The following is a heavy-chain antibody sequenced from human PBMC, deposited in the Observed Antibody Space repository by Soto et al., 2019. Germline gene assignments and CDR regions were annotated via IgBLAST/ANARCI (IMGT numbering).Heavy chain of an antibody. V-gene: IGHV4-4*02. CDR1: SGSISSSNW. D-gene: IGHD2-15*01. CDR3: ARDKAYCSGGSCYSQYYFDY. CDR2: IYHSGST. Sequence: QVQLQESGPGLVKPSGTLSLTCAVSSGSISSSNWWSWVRQPPGKGLEWIGEIYHSGSTNYNPSLKSRVTISVDKSKNQFSLKLSSVTAADTAVYYCARDKAYCSGGSCYSQYYFDYWGQGTLVTVSS. J-gene: IGHJ4*02.